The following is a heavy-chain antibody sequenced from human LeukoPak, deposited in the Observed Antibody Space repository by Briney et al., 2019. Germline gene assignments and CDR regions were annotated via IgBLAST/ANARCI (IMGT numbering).Heavy chain of an antibody. D-gene: IGHD5-18*01. CDR2: IYYSGST. Sequence: SETLSLTCTVSGGSISSYYWSWIRQPPGKGLEWIGYIYYSGSTNYNPSLKSRVTISVDTSKNQFSLKLSSVTAADTAVYYCARHTYGYSYVAAFDIWGQGTMVTVSS. V-gene: IGHV4-59*08. J-gene: IGHJ3*02. CDR3: ARHTYGYSYVAAFDI. CDR1: GGSISSYY.